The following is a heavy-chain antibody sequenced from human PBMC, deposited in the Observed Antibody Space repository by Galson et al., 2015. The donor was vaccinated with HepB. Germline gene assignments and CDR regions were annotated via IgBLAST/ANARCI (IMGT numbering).Heavy chain of an antibody. CDR3: ARELVGSGRQTDALDM. CDR2: VNRDGSYT. V-gene: IGHV3-74*01. CDR1: GFSLSSYW. D-gene: IGHD3-10*01. J-gene: IGHJ3*02. Sequence: SLRLSCAASGFSLSSYWVHWVRQPPGKGLMWVSRVNRDGSYTNYADSVRGRFSISRDNAKNTLYLQMNSLGSEDTAVYYCARELVGSGRQTDALDMWGQGTRVTVSS.